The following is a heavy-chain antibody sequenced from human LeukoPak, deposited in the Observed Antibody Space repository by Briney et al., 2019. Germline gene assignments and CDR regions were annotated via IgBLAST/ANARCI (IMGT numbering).Heavy chain of an antibody. D-gene: IGHD6-13*01. V-gene: IGHV3-23*01. Sequence: GGSLRLSCEASGFTFSSYAMSWVRQAPGKGLEWVSTISGSGGRTYYADSVKGRFTISRDNSKNTLSVQMNSLRDEDTAAYYCAKAQCSSSWLGGWFDPWGQGTLVTVSS. CDR1: GFTFSSYA. J-gene: IGHJ5*02. CDR2: ISGSGGRT. CDR3: AKAQCSSSWLGGWFDP.